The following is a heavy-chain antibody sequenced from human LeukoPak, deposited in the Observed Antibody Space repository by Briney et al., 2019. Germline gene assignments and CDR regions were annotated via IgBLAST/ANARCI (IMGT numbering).Heavy chain of an antibody. CDR1: GFTFSSYA. D-gene: IGHD6-25*01. J-gene: IGHJ4*02. CDR3: ARDYQSGTFDY. V-gene: IGHV3-30*04. CDR2: ISYDGSNK. Sequence: PGGSLRLSCAASGFTFSSYAMHWVRQAPGKGLEWVAVISYDGSNKYYADSVKGRFTISRDNSKNTLYLQMNSLGAEDTAVYYCARDYQSGTFDYWGQGTLVTVSS.